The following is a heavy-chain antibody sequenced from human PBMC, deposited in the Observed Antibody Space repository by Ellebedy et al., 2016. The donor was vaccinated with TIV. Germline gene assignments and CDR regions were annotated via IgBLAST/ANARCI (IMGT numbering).Heavy chain of an antibody. CDR3: AAGGGFLAAA. D-gene: IGHD6-25*01. Sequence: GESLKISCVASAFTSPFTFSNYWMNWVRQAPGKGLAWLANIKQDGSETYYVDSVKGRFTISRDNTKNSLFLQMSSMRDEDTGTYYCAAGGGFLAAAWGHGTLVTVSS. CDR2: IKQDGSET. V-gene: IGHV3-7*01. CDR1: AFTSPFTFSNYW. J-gene: IGHJ5*01.